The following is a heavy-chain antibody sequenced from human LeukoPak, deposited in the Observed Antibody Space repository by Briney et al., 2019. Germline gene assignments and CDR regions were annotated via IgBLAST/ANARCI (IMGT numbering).Heavy chain of an antibody. D-gene: IGHD1-26*01. V-gene: IGHV3-30*04. CDR1: GFTFSTYA. CDR3: AKDVGKWKSLHFFDY. J-gene: IGHJ4*02. Sequence: GGSLRLSCAASGFTFSTYAMHWVRQAPGKGLEWVAVMSYDGSSKYYADSVKGRFTISRDDSRNTLYLQMNSLRGDDTAVYYCAKDVGKWKSLHFFDYWGQGTLVTVSS. CDR2: MSYDGSSK.